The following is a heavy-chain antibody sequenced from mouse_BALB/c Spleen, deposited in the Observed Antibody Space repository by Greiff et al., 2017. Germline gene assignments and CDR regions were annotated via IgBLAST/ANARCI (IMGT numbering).Heavy chain of an antibody. CDR2: IWAGGST. CDR1: GFSLTSYG. Sequence: QVQLKESGPGLVAPSQSLSITCTVSGFSLTSYGVHWVRQPPGKGLEWLGVIWAGGSTNYNSALMSRLSISKDNSKSQVFLKMNSLQTDDTAMYYCARDRGGIVDAMDYWGQGTSVTVSS. V-gene: IGHV2-9*02. J-gene: IGHJ4*01. D-gene: IGHD6-1*01. CDR3: ARDRGGIVDAMDY.